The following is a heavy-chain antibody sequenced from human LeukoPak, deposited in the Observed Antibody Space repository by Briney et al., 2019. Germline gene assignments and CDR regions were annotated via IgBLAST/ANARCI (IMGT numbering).Heavy chain of an antibody. V-gene: IGHV6-1*01. CDR1: GDSVSSNSAS. Sequence: SQTLSLTCVISGDSVSSNSASWNWIRQSPSRGLEWLGRTYYKSKWYNDYAVSVKSRITITPDTSKKQFSLQLNSVTPEDTAVYYCARGMRAHSNFPYFDYRGQGSRVTVSS. J-gene: IGHJ4*02. CDR2: TYYKSKWYN. D-gene: IGHD4-11*01. CDR3: ARGMRAHSNFPYFDY.